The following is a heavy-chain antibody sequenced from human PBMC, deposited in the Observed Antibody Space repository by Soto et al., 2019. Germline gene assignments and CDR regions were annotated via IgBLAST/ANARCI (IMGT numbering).Heavy chain of an antibody. CDR1: GDSVSSTSAA. D-gene: IGHD6-19*01. V-gene: IGHV6-1*01. Sequence: SQTLSLTCAISGDSVSSTSAAWSWIRQSPSRGLEWRGRTYYRSEWYSDYAVSVKSRITINPDTSKNQFSLQLTSVTPRDTAVYYCARGSYYSGWVWGQGTLVTVSS. J-gene: IGHJ4*02. CDR3: ARGSYYSGWV. CDR2: TYYRSEWYS.